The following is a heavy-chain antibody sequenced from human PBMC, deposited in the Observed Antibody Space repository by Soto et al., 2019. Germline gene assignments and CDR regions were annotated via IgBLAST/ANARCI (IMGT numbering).Heavy chain of an antibody. Sequence: PGGSLRLSCAASGFTFSSYWMRWVRQAPGKGLEWVANIKQDGSEKYYVDSVKGRFTISRDNAKNSLYLQMNSLRAEDTAVYYCAREEGVYYYDSSGYYYFDYWGQGTLVTVSS. CDR1: GFTFSSYW. CDR2: IKQDGSEK. J-gene: IGHJ4*02. V-gene: IGHV3-7*03. D-gene: IGHD3-22*01. CDR3: AREEGVYYYDSSGYYYFDY.